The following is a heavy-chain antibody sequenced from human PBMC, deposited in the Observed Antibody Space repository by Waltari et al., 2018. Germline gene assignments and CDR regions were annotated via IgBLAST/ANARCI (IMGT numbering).Heavy chain of an antibody. CDR3: ALTGREREY. CDR1: GYSISSGYY. J-gene: IGHJ4*02. V-gene: IGHV4-38-2*01. CDR2: IYHSGST. Sequence: QVQLQESGPGLVKPSETLSLTCAVSGYSISSGYYWGWIRQPPGKGLEWIGSIYHSGSTYYNPSRKSRVTISVDTSKNQFSLKLSSVTAADTAVYYCALTGREREYWGQGTLVTVSS.